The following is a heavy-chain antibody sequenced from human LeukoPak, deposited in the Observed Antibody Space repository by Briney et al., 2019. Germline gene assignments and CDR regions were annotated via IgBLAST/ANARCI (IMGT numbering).Heavy chain of an antibody. CDR2: QYYSGSP. J-gene: IGHJ6*03. CDR3: ARSSGGMYSYYHMDV. D-gene: IGHD1-26*01. V-gene: IGHV4-61*01. Sequence: PSETLSLTCSVSGASLSSGTYYWNWIRQPPGKGLEWIAYQYYSGSPIYNPSLRSRVTISVDTSRDQFSLKVTSVTAADTAIYYCARSSGGMYSYYHMDVWGKGTTVTVSS. CDR1: GASLSSGTYY.